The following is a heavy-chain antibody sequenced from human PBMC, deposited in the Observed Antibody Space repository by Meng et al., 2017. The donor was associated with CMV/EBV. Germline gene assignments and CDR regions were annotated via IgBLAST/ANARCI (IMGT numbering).Heavy chain of an antibody. CDR3: ARGLKYQLVMPGRGYFDY. Sequence: SETLSLTCTVSGGSISSRSYYWGWIRQPPGKGLEWIGTIYYSGSTYYNPSLKSRVTISIDTSKHQFSLKLSSVTAADTAVYYCARGLKYQLVMPGRGYFDYWGQGTLVTVSS. CDR2: IYYSGST. J-gene: IGHJ4*02. V-gene: IGHV4-39*07. D-gene: IGHD2-2*01. CDR1: GGSISSRSYY.